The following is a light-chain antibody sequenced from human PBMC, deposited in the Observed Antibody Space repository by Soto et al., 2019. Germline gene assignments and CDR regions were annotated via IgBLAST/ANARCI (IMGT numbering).Light chain of an antibody. CDR3: SSYTSGSTLSV. CDR2: ASS. Sequence: QSVLTQPASVSGSPGQSITISCTGTSSDVGSYNYVSWYQQHPGKAPRLMIYASSNRPSGVSHRFSGSRSGNTASLTISGLQAEDEADYFCSSYTSGSTLSVFGSGTKV. CDR1: SSDVGSYNY. V-gene: IGLV2-14*01. J-gene: IGLJ1*01.